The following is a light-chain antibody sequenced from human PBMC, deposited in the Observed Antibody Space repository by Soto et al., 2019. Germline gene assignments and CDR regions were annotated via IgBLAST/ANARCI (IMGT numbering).Light chain of an antibody. CDR3: QQYNFWPLT. V-gene: IGKV3-15*01. CDR1: QSVSNN. J-gene: IGKJ4*01. CDR2: AAS. Sequence: ALTQSPATLSVSVGERATLSCRASQSVSNNLVWYQQKPGRAPILLISAASTRASGVPARFSGSGSGTEFALTIASLQPEDVAIYYCQQYNFWPLTFGGGTAAEIK.